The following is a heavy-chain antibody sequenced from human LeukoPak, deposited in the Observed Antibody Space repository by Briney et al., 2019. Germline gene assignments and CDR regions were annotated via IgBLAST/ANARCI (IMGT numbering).Heavy chain of an antibody. J-gene: IGHJ3*02. Sequence: SETLSLTCAVYGGSFSGYSWSWIRQPPGKGLEWIGEINHSGSTNYNPSLKSRVTISVDTSKNQFSLKLSSVTAADTAVYYCARGFSYGSGSLGAFDIWGQGTMVTVSS. CDR3: ARGFSYGSGSLGAFDI. CDR1: GGSFSGYS. CDR2: INHSGST. V-gene: IGHV4-34*01. D-gene: IGHD3-10*01.